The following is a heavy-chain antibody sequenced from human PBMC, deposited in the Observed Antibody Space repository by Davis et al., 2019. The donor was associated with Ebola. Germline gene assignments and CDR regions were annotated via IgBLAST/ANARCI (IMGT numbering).Heavy chain of an antibody. J-gene: IGHJ4*02. CDR3: AKEGSGSYDFWSGYLDY. CDR1: GSTFSAHT. D-gene: IGHD3-3*01. Sequence: GGSLRLSCAASGSTFSAHTMNWVRQAPGKGLEWVSSISSTSYYINYADSVKGRFTISSDNSKTTLYLQMNSLRAEDTAVYYCAKEGSGSYDFWSGYLDYWGQGTLVTVSS. CDR2: ISSTSYYI. V-gene: IGHV3-21*01.